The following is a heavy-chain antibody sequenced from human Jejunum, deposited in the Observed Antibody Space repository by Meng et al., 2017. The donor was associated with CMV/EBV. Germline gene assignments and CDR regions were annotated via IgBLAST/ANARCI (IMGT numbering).Heavy chain of an antibody. Sequence: TFETYAIRWFRQAPGKGLEWVSLISAIDGSTYYADSVKGRFTISRDNSKNTLYLQMNSLRAEDTATYHCGPTTVITLNSYGMDVWGQGTTVTVSS. V-gene: IGHV3-23*01. CDR1: TFETYA. D-gene: IGHD4-11*01. CDR2: ISAIDGST. CDR3: GPTTVITLNSYGMDV. J-gene: IGHJ6*02.